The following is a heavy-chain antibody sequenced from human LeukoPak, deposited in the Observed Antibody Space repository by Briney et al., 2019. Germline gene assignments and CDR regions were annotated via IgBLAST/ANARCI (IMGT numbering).Heavy chain of an antibody. Sequence: GGSLRLSCAASGFTFNNYGMQWVRQTPDKGLEWVSTISNSDDSTYYADSVKGRFTISRDNSENTLFLRMNSLRAEDTAVYYCAKATGYLLWGQGTLVIVSS. CDR1: GFTFNNYG. V-gene: IGHV3-23*01. J-gene: IGHJ4*02. CDR3: AKATGYLL. D-gene: IGHD1-14*01. CDR2: ISNSDDST.